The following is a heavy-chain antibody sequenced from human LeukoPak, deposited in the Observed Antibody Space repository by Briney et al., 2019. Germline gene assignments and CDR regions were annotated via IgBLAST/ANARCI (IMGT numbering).Heavy chain of an antibody. V-gene: IGHV3-48*03. CDR1: GFTFSSYE. D-gene: IGHD2-21*02. CDR2: ISRSGSTI. CDR3: ARVEYCGGDCSHFDY. Sequence: GGSLRLSCAASGFTFSSYEMNWVRQAPGKGLEWVSYISRSGSTIYYADSVKGRFTISRDNAKNSLYLQMNSLRAEDTAVYYCARVEYCGGDCSHFDYWGQGTLVTVSS. J-gene: IGHJ4*02.